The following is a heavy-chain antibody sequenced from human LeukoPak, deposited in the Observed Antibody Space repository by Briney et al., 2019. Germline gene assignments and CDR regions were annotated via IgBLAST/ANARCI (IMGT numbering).Heavy chain of an antibody. J-gene: IGHJ4*02. CDR2: LSGSGAGT. D-gene: IGHD3-10*01. CDR3: AKENYDYGSGSPFDY. CDR1: GFTFSDYA. V-gene: IGHV3-23*01. Sequence: GGSLRLSCAASGFTFSDYALGWVRQAPGRGLEWVATLSGSGAGTYYSDSVKGRFTISRDNSKNTLYLQMNSLRAEDTAVYYCAKENYDYGSGSPFDYWGQGTLVTVSS.